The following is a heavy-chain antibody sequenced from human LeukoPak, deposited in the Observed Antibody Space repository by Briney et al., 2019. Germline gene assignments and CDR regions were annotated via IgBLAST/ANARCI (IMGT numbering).Heavy chain of an antibody. J-gene: IGHJ4*02. V-gene: IGHV4-4*07. D-gene: IGHD3-22*01. CDR2: IHTSGST. CDR1: GGSISSYY. Sequence: SEALSLTCTVSGGSISSYYWSRIRQPAGKGLEWIGRIHTSGSTNYNPSLKSRVTMSVDTSKNQFSLKLSSVTAADTAVYYCARAGYYYDSSDYYSFDYWGQGTLVTVSS. CDR3: ARAGYYYDSSDYYSFDY.